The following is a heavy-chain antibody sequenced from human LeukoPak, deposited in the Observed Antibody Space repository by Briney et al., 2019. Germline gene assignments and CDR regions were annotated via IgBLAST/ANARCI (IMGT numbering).Heavy chain of an antibody. J-gene: IGHJ3*02. V-gene: IGHV3-33*06. D-gene: IGHD2-2*01. CDR2: IWYDGSNK. CDR3: AKESGYCSSTSCFADAFDI. Sequence: GGSLRLSCAASGFTFSSYGMHWVRQAPGKGLEWVAVIWYDGSNKYYADSVKGRLTISRDNSKNTLYLQMNSLRAEDTAVYYCAKESGYCSSTSCFADAFDIWGQGTMVTVPS. CDR1: GFTFSSYG.